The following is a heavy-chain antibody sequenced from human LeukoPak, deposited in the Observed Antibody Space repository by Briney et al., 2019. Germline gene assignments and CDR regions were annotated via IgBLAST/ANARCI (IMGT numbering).Heavy chain of an antibody. V-gene: IGHV3-48*03. CDR1: GFTFSSYE. D-gene: IGHD6-19*01. Sequence: GGSLRLSCAASGFTFSSYEMNWVRQAPGKGLEWVSYISSSGSTIYYADSVKGRFTISRDNSKNTLYLQMNSLRAEDTAVYYCARRSGWDLGLVDWGQGTLVTVSS. CDR2: ISSSGSTI. J-gene: IGHJ4*02. CDR3: ARRSGWDLGLVD.